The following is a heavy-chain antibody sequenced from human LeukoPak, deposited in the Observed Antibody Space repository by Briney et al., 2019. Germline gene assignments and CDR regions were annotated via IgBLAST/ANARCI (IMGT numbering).Heavy chain of an antibody. CDR1: GGSVSSSSYF. J-gene: IGHJ4*02. Sequence: SETLSLTCTVSGGSVSSSSYFWGWIRQPPGKGLEWIGSIYYSGSTYYNPPLKSRVTISVDTSKNQFSLKLSSVTAADTAMYYCARIVGYSYGYSDYWGQGTLVTASS. D-gene: IGHD5-18*01. V-gene: IGHV4-39*01. CDR2: IYYSGST. CDR3: ARIVGYSYGYSDY.